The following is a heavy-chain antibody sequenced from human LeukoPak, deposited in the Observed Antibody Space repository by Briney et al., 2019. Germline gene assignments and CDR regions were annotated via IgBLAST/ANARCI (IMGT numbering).Heavy chain of an antibody. CDR1: GFTFDAYG. V-gene: IGHV3-20*04. CDR3: ARDNDNYVWGSPSSY. D-gene: IGHD3-16*01. CDR2: INWNGGST. J-gene: IGHJ4*02. Sequence: PGGSLRLSCAASGFTFDAYGMSWVRQAPGKGLEWVSGINWNGGSTGYADSVKGRFTISRDNAKNSLYLQMNSLRAEDTALYYCARDNDNYVWGSPSSYWGQGTLVTVSS.